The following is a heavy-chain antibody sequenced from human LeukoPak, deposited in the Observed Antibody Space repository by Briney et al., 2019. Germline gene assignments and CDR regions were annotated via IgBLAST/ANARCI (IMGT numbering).Heavy chain of an antibody. V-gene: IGHV1-69*04. D-gene: IGHD6-19*01. CDR3: AREGGRKAVAGTRSPYH. Sequence: SVKVSCKASGGTFSSYTISWVRQAPGQGLEWMGRIVPILGIANYAQKFQGRVTITADKSTSTACMELSSLRSEDTAVYYCAREGGRKAVAGTRSPYHWGQGTLVTVSS. CDR2: IVPILGIA. CDR1: GGTFSSYT. J-gene: IGHJ4*02.